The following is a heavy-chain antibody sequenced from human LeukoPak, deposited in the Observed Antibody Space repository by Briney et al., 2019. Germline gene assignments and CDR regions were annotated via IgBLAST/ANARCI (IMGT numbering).Heavy chain of an antibody. Sequence: SETLSLTCTVSGGSISSYYWSWIRQPPGKGLEWIGYIYTSGSTNYNPSLKSRVTISVDTSKNQYSLKLRSVTAADTAVYYCASQSFYYYYMDVWGKGTTVTVSS. CDR3: ASQSFYYYYMDV. CDR1: GGSISSYY. V-gene: IGHV4-4*09. CDR2: IYTSGST. J-gene: IGHJ6*03. D-gene: IGHD2/OR15-2a*01.